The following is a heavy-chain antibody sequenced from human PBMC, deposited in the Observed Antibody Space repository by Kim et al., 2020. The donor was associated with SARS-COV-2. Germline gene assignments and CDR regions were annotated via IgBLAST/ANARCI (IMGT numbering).Heavy chain of an antibody. CDR1: GFTFNIFF. V-gene: IGHV3-64*01. CDR3: ARERGGSYFDY. D-gene: IGHD3-16*01. CDR2: ISNNGGDT. Sequence: GGSLRLSCAASGFTFNIFFMHWVRQAPGKGLEYVSFISNNGGDTNYATSVKGRFTISRDNSRNTLFLQMGDMRADDMADYYCARERGGSYFDYWGQGTLV. J-gene: IGHJ4*02.